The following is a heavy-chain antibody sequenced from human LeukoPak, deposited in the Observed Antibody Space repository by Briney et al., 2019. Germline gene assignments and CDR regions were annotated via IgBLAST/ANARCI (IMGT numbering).Heavy chain of an antibody. J-gene: IGHJ3*02. Sequence: HGASVKVSCKASGYTFTSYAMNWVRQAPGQGLEWMGWIDTNTGNPAYAQGFTGRFVFSLDTSVNTAFLQISSLKAEDTAVYYCARLAATGTGANDAFDIWGQGTMVTVSS. CDR1: GYTFTSYA. V-gene: IGHV7-4-1*02. CDR2: IDTNTGNP. CDR3: ARLAATGTGANDAFDI. D-gene: IGHD6-13*01.